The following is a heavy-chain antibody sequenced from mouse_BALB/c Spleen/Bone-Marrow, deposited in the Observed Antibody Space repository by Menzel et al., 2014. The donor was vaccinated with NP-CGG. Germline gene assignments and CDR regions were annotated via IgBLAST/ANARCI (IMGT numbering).Heavy chain of an antibody. V-gene: IGHV1-18*01. D-gene: IGHD1-1*01. J-gene: IGHJ1*01. CDR3: ASYYGSSWYFDV. CDR1: GYSFTGYT. CDR2: INPYNGGT. Sequence: EVQLQQSGPELVKPGASMKISCKTSGYSFTGYTMNWVKQSHGKNLEWIGLINPYNGGTSYNQKFKGKATLTVDKSSSTAYMELFSLTAEDSAVYYCASYYGSSWYFDVWGAGTTVTVSS.